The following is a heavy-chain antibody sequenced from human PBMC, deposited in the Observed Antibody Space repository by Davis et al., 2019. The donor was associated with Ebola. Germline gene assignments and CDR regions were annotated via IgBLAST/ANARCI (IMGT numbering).Heavy chain of an antibody. CDR3: AREGGDDFWSGYNDY. CDR2: IKQDGREK. CDR1: AFTFSSYW. D-gene: IGHD3-3*01. J-gene: IGHJ4*02. Sequence: GESLKISCAASAFTFSSYWMSWVRQAPGKGLEWVANIKQDGREKYYVDSVKGRFTISRDNAKNSLYLQRNSLRAEDTAVYYCAREGGDDFWSGYNDYWGQGTLVTVSS. V-gene: IGHV3-7*03.